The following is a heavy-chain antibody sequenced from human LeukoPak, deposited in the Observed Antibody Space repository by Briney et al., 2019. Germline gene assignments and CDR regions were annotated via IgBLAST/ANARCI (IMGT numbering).Heavy chain of an antibody. CDR1: GFTFSSYW. Sequence: GGSLRLSCEASGFTFSSYWMNWVRQAPGKGLEWVANINQDGSEKYYVDSVKGRFTISRDNAKNSLSLQMNSLRAEDTAVYYCAKDQHSSSWYIDWFDPWGQGTLVTVSS. V-gene: IGHV3-7*01. CDR3: AKDQHSSSWYIDWFDP. J-gene: IGHJ5*02. CDR2: INQDGSEK. D-gene: IGHD6-13*01.